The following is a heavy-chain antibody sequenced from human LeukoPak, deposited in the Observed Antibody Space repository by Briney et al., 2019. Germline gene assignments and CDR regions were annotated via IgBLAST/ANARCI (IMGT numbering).Heavy chain of an antibody. J-gene: IGHJ4*02. V-gene: IGHV3-23*01. Sequence: PGGSLRLSCAASGFTFSSYAMSWVRQAPGKGLEWVSAISGSGGSTYYADSVKGRFTISRDNSKNTLFLQMNSLRADDTAVYYCAKDLRGSNWYPFDYWGQETLSPSPQ. CDR1: GFTFSSYA. CDR2: ISGSGGST. D-gene: IGHD6-13*01. CDR3: AKDLRGSNWYPFDY.